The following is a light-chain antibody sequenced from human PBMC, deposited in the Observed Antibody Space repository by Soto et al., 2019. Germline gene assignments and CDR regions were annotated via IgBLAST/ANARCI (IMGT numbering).Light chain of an antibody. J-gene: IGLJ2*01. Sequence: QPVLTQPPSVSGAPGQGVTISCTGSSSNIGAGYDVHWYQQLPGTAPKLLIYGNSNRPSGVPDRFSGSKSGTSASLAITGLQAEDEADYYCQSYDNSLSVHVVFGGGTKLTVL. CDR1: SSNIGAGYD. CDR3: QSYDNSLSVHVV. V-gene: IGLV1-40*01. CDR2: GNS.